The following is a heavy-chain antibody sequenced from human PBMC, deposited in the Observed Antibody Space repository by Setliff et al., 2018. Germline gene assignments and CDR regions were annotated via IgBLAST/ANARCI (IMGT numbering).Heavy chain of an antibody. D-gene: IGHD3-22*01. V-gene: IGHV5-51*01. CDR3: ASRGYYYDSGAFDI. Sequence: GESLKISCKGSGYTFSNYWVGWVRQMPGKGLEWMGVIYAGDSDTRYSPSFQGQVTFSADKSISTAYLQWSSLKASDTAMYYCASRGYYYDSGAFDIWGQGTMVTVSS. J-gene: IGHJ3*02. CDR2: IYAGDSDT. CDR1: GYTFSNYW.